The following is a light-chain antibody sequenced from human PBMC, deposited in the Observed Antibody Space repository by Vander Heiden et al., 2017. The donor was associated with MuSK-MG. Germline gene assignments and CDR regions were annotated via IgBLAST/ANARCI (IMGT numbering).Light chain of an antibody. J-gene: IGKJ2*01. CDR1: QSVLYTSNNKNF. V-gene: IGKV4-1*01. CDR2: WAS. CDR3: QQYYNTPYT. Sequence: DIVMTQSPDSLAVSLGERVTINCKSSQSVLYTSNNKNFLGWYQKKPGQPPKLLIYWASTRESGVPDRFSGSGSGTDFTLTISSLQAEDVATYYCQQYYNTPYTFGPGTKLEIK.